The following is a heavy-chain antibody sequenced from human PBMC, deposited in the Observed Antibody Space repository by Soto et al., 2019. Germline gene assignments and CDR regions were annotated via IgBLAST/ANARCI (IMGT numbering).Heavy chain of an antibody. D-gene: IGHD7-27*01. Sequence: QVQLQESGPGLVKPSQTLSLTCTVSGGSISNVNYCWSWIRQPPDKGLEWTGHIYNGGSTYNNPSLTGRVTMSVDTSKNQFSLQLSSVSAADTAVYYCARGPSGDKVDSWAQGTLVTVSS. CDR2: IYNGGST. CDR1: GGSISNVNYC. J-gene: IGHJ4*02. CDR3: ARGPSGDKVDS. V-gene: IGHV4-30-4*01.